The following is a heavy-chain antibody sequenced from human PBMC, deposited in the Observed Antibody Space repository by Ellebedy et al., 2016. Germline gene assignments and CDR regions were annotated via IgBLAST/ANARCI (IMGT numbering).Heavy chain of an antibody. Sequence: GGSLRLSXAASGFTFSSYAMSWVRQAPGKGLEWVSAISGSGGSTYYADSVKGRFTISRDNAKNSLYLQMNSLRAEDTAVYYCAREGHYDSSGQPELDYWGQGTLVTVSS. V-gene: IGHV3-23*01. D-gene: IGHD3-22*01. CDR1: GFTFSSYA. J-gene: IGHJ4*02. CDR3: AREGHYDSSGQPELDY. CDR2: ISGSGGST.